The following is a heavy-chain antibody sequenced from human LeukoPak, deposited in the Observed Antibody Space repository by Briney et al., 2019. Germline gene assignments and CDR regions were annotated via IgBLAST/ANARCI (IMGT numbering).Heavy chain of an antibody. J-gene: IGHJ4*02. Sequence: GGSLRLSCAASGFTFSNAWMSWVRQAPGKGLEWVGRIKSKTDGGTTDYAAPVKGRFTISRDDSKNTLYLQMNSLKTEDTAVYYCTTLTLGITMVRGVKSDFDYWGQGTLVTVSS. V-gene: IGHV3-15*01. CDR1: GFTFSNAW. CDR3: TTLTLGITMVRGVKSDFDY. D-gene: IGHD3-10*01. CDR2: IKSKTDGGTT.